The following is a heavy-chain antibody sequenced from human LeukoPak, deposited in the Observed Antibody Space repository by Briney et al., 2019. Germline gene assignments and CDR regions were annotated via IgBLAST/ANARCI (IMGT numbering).Heavy chain of an antibody. Sequence: PSETLSLTCTVPGGSISSYYWSSIRQTPAKVLERIGYIYYSGSTNYNPSLKSQVTISVDTSKNLFSLKLSSVTSADTAVYYCARAGRGYSYGNDYWGQGTLVTVSS. V-gene: IGHV4-59*01. CDR2: IYYSGST. D-gene: IGHD5-18*01. J-gene: IGHJ4*02. CDR3: ARAGRGYSYGNDY. CDR1: GGSISSYY.